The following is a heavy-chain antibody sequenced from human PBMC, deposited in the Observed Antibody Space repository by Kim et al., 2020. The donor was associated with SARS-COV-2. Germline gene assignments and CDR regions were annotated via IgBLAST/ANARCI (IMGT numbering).Heavy chain of an antibody. V-gene: IGHV3-30*04. D-gene: IGHD3-9*01. CDR1: GFTFSSYA. J-gene: IGHJ6*03. Sequence: GGSLRLSCAASGFTFSSYAMHWVRQAPGKGLEWVAVISYDGSNKYYADSVKGRFTISRDNSKNTLYLQMNSLRAEDTAVYYCASIHFDWSIYYYYYYYM. CDR2: ISYDGSNK. CDR3: ASIHFDWSIYYYYYYYM.